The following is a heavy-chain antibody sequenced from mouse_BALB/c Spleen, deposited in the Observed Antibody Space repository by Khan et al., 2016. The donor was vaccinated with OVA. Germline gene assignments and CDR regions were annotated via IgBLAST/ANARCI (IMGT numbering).Heavy chain of an antibody. D-gene: IGHD2-14*01. Sequence: QVQLKQSGAELARPGASVMMSCKTSGYTFTSNTMHWVKQRPGQGLEWIGYINPRTGYTNYIHHFKDKATLTADKSSNTAYMQLSSLTSEDSALYYCARRTTGYTLDYWGQGTSVTVSS. CDR3: ARRTTGYTLDY. J-gene: IGHJ4*01. V-gene: IGHV1-4*01. CDR2: INPRTGYT. CDR1: GYTFTSNT.